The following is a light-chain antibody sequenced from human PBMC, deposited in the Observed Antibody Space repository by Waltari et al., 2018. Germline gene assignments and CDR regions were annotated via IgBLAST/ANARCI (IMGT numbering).Light chain of an antibody. J-gene: IGKJ1*01. CDR1: HSVRNN. CDR2: DAS. Sequence: EIVLTQSPATLSLSPGETATLSCRASHSVRNNVAWYQQKPGQAPRLLIYDASSRVTGIPARISGRAAGTDFPLTSSRLQSEDVAYYYCQQNNNWPTWTFGQGTKVEIK. CDR3: QQNNNWPTWT. V-gene: IGKV3D-15*01.